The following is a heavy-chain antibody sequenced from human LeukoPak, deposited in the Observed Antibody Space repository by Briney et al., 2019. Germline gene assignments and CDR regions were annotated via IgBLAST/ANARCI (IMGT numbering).Heavy chain of an antibody. CDR2: IWYGGNNI. D-gene: IGHD3-9*01. CDR1: GFTFSTYG. J-gene: IGHJ4*02. CDR3: ARDYDILTGYYSLIY. Sequence: GRSLRLSCAASGFTFSTYGMHWVRQAPGKGLEWVAVIWYGGNNIYYADSVKGRFTISRDNSKNTLYLQMNSLRAEDTAVYYCARDYDILTGYYSLIYWGQGTLVTVSS. V-gene: IGHV3-33*01.